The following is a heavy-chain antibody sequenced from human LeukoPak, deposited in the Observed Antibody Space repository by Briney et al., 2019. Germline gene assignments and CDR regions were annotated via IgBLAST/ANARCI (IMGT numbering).Heavy chain of an antibody. J-gene: IGHJ3*02. CDR1: GFTVSSNY. D-gene: IGHD1-26*01. V-gene: IGHV3-66*01. CDR3: ARGIVGALDAFDI. CDR2: IYSGGST. Sequence: GGSLRLSCAASGFTVSSNYMSWVRQAPGKGLERVSVIYSGGSTYYADSVKGRFTISRDNSKNTLYLQMNSLRAEDTAVYYCARGIVGALDAFDIWGQGTMVTVSS.